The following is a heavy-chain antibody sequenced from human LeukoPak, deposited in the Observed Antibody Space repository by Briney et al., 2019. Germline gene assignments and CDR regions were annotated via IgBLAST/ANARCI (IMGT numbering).Heavy chain of an antibody. Sequence: PGGSLRLSCAASGFTFSAYGMNWVRQAPGQGLEWVAIISYDGGTSYYADSVKGRFTISRDTSKNTLYLQMDSLRVDDTALYSCAREKRASTGGSMATFDIWGQGTMVTVSS. D-gene: IGHD3-16*01. CDR3: AREKRASTGGSMATFDI. V-gene: IGHV3-30*03. J-gene: IGHJ3*02. CDR2: ISYDGGTS. CDR1: GFTFSAYG.